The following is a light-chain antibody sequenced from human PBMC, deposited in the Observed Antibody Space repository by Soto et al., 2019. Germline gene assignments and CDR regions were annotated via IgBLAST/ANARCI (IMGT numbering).Light chain of an antibody. CDR3: HQTSSFPHT. CDR1: QGITSW. CDR2: AAS. Sequence: DIQMTQSPSFVSASVGDRVTITCRASQGITSWLAWYQQKPGRAPKLLIHAASSLESGVRSRFSRSRSGTDFSLTTSSLQPEDFETDYCHQTSSFPHTFGGGTKVEIK. V-gene: IGKV1-12*01. J-gene: IGKJ4*01.